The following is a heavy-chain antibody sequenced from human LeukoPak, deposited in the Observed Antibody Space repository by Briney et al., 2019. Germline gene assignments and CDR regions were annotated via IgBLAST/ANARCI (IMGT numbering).Heavy chain of an antibody. D-gene: IGHD1-26*01. CDR3: ARVKDQVGAAYYFDY. J-gene: IGHJ4*02. CDR1: GYTFTGYY. Sequence: ASVKVSCKTSGYTFTGYYMHWVRQAPGQGLEWMGWINPNSGGTKYAQKFQGRVTMTRDTSISTAYMELSRLTSDDTAVYYCARVKDQVGAAYYFDYWGQGTLVTVSS. V-gene: IGHV1-2*02. CDR2: INPNSGGT.